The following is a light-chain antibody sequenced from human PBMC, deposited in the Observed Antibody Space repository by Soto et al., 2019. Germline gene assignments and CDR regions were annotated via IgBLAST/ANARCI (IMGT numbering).Light chain of an antibody. CDR2: EVS. V-gene: IGLV2-14*01. CDR3: SSPSTRFTYV. CDR1: SSDVGAYNY. J-gene: IGLJ1*01. Sequence: QSVLTQPVSVSGSPGQSVAISCSGTSSDVGAYNYVSWYQQHPGKAPKLLLSEVSNRPSGVSDRFFGSKSGNTASLTISGLQAEDEADYYCSSPSTRFTYVFGTGTKVTV.